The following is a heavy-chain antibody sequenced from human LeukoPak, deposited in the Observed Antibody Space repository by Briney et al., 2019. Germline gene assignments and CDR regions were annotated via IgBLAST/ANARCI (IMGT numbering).Heavy chain of an antibody. CDR1: GASATSYY. D-gene: IGHD1-26*01. CDR2: THYSGNT. CDR3: ARTVGDSLNWFDP. J-gene: IGHJ5*02. V-gene: IGHV4-59*02. Sequence: SETLSLTCTVSGASATSYYWIWMRQSPGKGLEGIAYTHYSGNTNYNPSLRGRVSTSVDTSKNQFSLKVSSVTAADSAVYYCARTVGDSLNWFDPWGQGTLVTVSS.